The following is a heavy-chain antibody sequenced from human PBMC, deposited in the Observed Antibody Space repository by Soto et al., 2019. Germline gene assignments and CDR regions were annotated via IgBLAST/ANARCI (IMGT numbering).Heavy chain of an antibody. Sequence: GEWRKISGKGSGYSFSSYWSSWVRQKTGKGQHWLGSIDPSDSYTIYSPSFHGHVTISADKSISTAYLQWSSLKASDTAMSYCALLNSYGDPPYYYYAMDVSGQGTTVTVS. CDR2: IDPSDSYT. V-gene: IGHV5-10-1*01. D-gene: IGHD5-18*01. J-gene: IGHJ6*02. CDR1: GYSFSSYW. CDR3: ALLNSYGDPPYYYYAMDV.